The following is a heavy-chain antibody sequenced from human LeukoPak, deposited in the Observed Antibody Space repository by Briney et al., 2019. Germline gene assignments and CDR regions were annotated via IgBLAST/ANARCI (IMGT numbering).Heavy chain of an antibody. D-gene: IGHD5-18*01. V-gene: IGHV4-34*01. CDR1: GGSFSGYY. Sequence: SETLSLTCAVYGGSFSGYYWSWIRQPPGKGLEWIGEINHSGSTNYNPSLKSRVTISVDTYKNQFSLKLSSVTAADTAVYYCARYRSYGYRYYFDYWGQGTLVTVSS. J-gene: IGHJ4*02. CDR3: ARYRSYGYRYYFDY. CDR2: INHSGST.